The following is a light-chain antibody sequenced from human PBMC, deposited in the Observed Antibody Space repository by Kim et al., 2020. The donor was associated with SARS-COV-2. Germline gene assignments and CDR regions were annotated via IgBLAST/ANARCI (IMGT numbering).Light chain of an antibody. CDR2: PAS. CDR1: QGIYSY. CDR3: QQANSFPWT. V-gene: IGKV1-12*01. Sequence: DIQMTQSPSSVAASVGDRVTITCRASQGIYSYLAWYQQKPGKAPKLLIYPASSLQSGVPSRLIGSASGTDFTLTISSLQPEDFATYYCQQANSFPWTFGQGTKVDIK. J-gene: IGKJ1*01.